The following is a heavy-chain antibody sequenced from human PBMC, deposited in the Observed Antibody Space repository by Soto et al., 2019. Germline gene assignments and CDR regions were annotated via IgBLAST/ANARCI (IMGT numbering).Heavy chain of an antibody. J-gene: IGHJ4*02. V-gene: IGHV2-5*01. Sequence: QITLKESGPTLVKPTQTLTLTCTVSGFSLSTNGVGVGWIRQPPGKALEWLAIVYWNDDKRYSPSLESRLTLARDASKNQVVLTMTNIDPVDTATYYCAHRHFNKVAYFDYWGQGTLVTVSS. CDR3: AHRHFNKVAYFDY. CDR2: VYWNDDK. CDR1: GFSLSTNGVG.